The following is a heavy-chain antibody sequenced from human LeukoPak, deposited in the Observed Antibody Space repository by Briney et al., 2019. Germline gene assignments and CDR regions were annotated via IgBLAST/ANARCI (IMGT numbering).Heavy chain of an antibody. V-gene: IGHV1-2*02. CDR1: GYTFTAYY. Sequence: ASVKVSCKASGYTFTAYYIHWVRQAPGQGLEWMGWINPNSGDTNCAQKFQGRVTMTRDTSISTAYMELGRLKSDDTALYYCAGGVTGGDYWGQGPLVTVSS. CDR2: INPNSGDT. CDR3: AGGVTGGDY. D-gene: IGHD2-21*02. J-gene: IGHJ4*02.